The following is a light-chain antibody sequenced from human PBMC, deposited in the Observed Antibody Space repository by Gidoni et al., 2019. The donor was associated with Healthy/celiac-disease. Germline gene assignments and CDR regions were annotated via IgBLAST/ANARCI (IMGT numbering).Light chain of an antibody. CDR3: QRGA. Sequence: EIVLTQPPGTLSLSPGERATLPCRASQSVSSTYLAWHQQNPGQAPRLLIYGASSRVTGVPDRFSGSGSGTDFTLPISRQEAEDFAVYYCQRGAFGQGTKVGMK. CDR2: GAS. J-gene: IGKJ1*01. CDR1: QSVSSTY. V-gene: IGKV3-20*01.